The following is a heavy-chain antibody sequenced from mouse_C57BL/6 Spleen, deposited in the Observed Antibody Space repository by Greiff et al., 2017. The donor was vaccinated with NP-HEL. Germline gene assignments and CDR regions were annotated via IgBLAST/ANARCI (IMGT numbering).Heavy chain of an antibody. CDR3: ASIYDDYEDGFAY. Sequence: EVQGVESGGGLVKPGGSLKLSCAASGFTFSSYAMSWVRQTPEKRLEWVATISDGGSYTYYPDNVKGRFTISRDNAKNNLYLQMSHLKSEDTAMYYCASIYDDYEDGFAYWGQGTLVTVSA. D-gene: IGHD2-4*01. CDR2: ISDGGSYT. CDR1: GFTFSSYA. V-gene: IGHV5-4*01. J-gene: IGHJ3*01.